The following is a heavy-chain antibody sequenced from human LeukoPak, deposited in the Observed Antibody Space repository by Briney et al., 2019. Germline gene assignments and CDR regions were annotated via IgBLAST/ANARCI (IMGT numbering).Heavy chain of an antibody. CDR1: GYTFTSYG. CDR3: ARAVDYGDSYYYYYMDV. J-gene: IGHJ6*03. CDR2: TSAYNGNT. V-gene: IGHV1-18*01. D-gene: IGHD4-17*01. Sequence: GASVKVSCKASGYTFTSYGISWVRQAPGQGLEWMGWTSAYNGNTNYAQKLQGRVTMTTDTSTSTAYMELRSLRSDDTAVYYCARAVDYGDSYYYYYMDVWGKGTTVTISS.